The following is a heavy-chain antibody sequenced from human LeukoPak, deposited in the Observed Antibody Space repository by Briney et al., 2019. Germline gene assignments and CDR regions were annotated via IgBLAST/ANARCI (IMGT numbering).Heavy chain of an antibody. Sequence: SQTLSLTCVISGDSVSSNTAAWNWIRQSPSRGLEWLGRTYYRFKWYDDYAVSVKSRITINPDTSKNQVSLQLNSVTPEDTAVYYCAREGYNYAQFDYWGQGTLVTVSS. CDR1: GDSVSSNTAA. D-gene: IGHD5-18*01. J-gene: IGHJ4*02. V-gene: IGHV6-1*01. CDR3: AREGYNYAQFDY. CDR2: TYYRFKWYD.